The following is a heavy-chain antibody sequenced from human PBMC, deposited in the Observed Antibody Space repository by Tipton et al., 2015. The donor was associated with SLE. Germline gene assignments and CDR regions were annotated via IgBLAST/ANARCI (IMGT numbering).Heavy chain of an antibody. J-gene: IGHJ5*02. Sequence: SLRLSCAASGFTFSSYWMHWVRQAPGKGLVWVSRINSDGSSTSYADSVKGRFTISRDNAKNTLYLQMNSLRAENTAVYYCARGGDIVVVPAAHWFDPWGQGTLVTVSS. D-gene: IGHD2-2*01. V-gene: IGHV3-74*01. CDR2: INSDGSST. CDR3: ARGGDIVVVPAAHWFDP. CDR1: GFTFSSYW.